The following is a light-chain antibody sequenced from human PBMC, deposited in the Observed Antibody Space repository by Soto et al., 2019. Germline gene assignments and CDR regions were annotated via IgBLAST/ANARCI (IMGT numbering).Light chain of an antibody. CDR2: ATT. CDR1: NSNVGSHNL. Sequence: QSVLTQPASVSGSPGQSITVSCSGTNSNVGSHNLVSWYQFHPGKAPKVLIYATTKRHSGVSNRFSGSKSDNTASLTISGLQAEDEADYYCCSYAGSNISVVFGGGTKVTVL. V-gene: IGLV2-23*01. J-gene: IGLJ2*01. CDR3: CSYAGSNISVV.